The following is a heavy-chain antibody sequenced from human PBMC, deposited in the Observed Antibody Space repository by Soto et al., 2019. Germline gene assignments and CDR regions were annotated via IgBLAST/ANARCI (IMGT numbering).Heavy chain of an antibody. CDR2: VSAYNRNT. CDR3: XXXXXXXPLPY. Sequence: QVQLEQSGAEVKRPGASVKVSCKASGYTFTNYGITWVRQAPGQGLEWMGWVSAYNRNTNYAQKFQDRVSMTTDTXXXXXXXXXXXXXXXXXXXXXXXXXXXXXPLPYWGQGTLISVSP. V-gene: IGHV1-18*01. J-gene: IGHJ4*02. CDR1: GYTFTNYG.